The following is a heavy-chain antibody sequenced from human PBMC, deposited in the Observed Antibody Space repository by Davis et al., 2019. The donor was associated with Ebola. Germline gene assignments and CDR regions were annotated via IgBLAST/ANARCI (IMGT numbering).Heavy chain of an antibody. CDR3: ARIAVAGAGRLDV. V-gene: IGHV3-72*01. CDR1: GFPLIDPS. Sequence: GGPLKPSFPPPGFPLIDPSMDWFRQAPGKGLDWLGRFRNKFNYYTTEYVASVKGRFTISRDESKKSLYLQMNTLQIEDTAVYFWARIAVAGAGRLDVWGQGTTVTVSS. J-gene: IGHJ6*02. CDR2: FRNKFNYYTT. D-gene: IGHD6-19*01.